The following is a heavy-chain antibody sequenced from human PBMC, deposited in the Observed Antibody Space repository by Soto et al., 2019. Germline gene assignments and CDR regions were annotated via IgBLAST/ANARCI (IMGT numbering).Heavy chain of an antibody. V-gene: IGHV4-34*01. D-gene: IGHD3-22*01. J-gene: IGHJ4*02. Sequence: SETLSLTCAVYGGSFSGYYWSWIRQPPGKGLEWIGEINHSGSTNYNPSLKSRVTISVDTSKSQFSLKLSSVTAAGTAVYYCARTRITMIPFDYWGQGTLVTVSS. CDR1: GGSFSGYY. CDR2: INHSGST. CDR3: ARTRITMIPFDY.